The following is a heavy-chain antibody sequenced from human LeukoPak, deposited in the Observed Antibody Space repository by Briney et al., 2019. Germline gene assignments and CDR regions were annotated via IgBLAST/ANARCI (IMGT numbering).Heavy chain of an antibody. CDR2: INHSGST. Sequence: SETLSLTCAVYGGSFSGYYWSWIRQPPGKGLEWIGEINHSGSTNYNPSLKSRVTTSVDTSKNQFSLKLTSVTAADTAVYYCARVPNGYNWFDSWGQGTLVTVSS. D-gene: IGHD4-17*01. V-gene: IGHV4-34*01. J-gene: IGHJ5*01. CDR3: ARVPNGYNWFDS. CDR1: GGSFSGYY.